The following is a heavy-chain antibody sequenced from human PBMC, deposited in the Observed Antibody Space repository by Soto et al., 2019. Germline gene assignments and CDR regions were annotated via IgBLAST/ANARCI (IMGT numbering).Heavy chain of an antibody. V-gene: IGHV3-23*01. CDR2: ISGSGGST. D-gene: IGHD1-26*01. Sequence: GGSLRLSCAASGFTFSTYAMSWVRQAPGKGLEWVSTISGSGGSTYYADSVKGRFTISRDNSKNTLSLQMNTLRAEDTAVYHCAKSIVGALYYFDYWGQGTLVTVSS. CDR3: AKSIVGALYYFDY. J-gene: IGHJ4*02. CDR1: GFTFSTYA.